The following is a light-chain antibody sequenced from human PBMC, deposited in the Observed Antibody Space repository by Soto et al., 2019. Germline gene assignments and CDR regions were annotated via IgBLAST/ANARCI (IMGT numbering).Light chain of an antibody. CDR1: QDISNY. V-gene: IGKV1-33*01. CDR2: DAS. J-gene: IGKJ1*01. CDR3: QQYDNLPRT. Sequence: DIPMTQSPSSLSASVGDRVTITCQASQDISNYLNWYQQKPGKAPKLLIYDASNLETGVPSSFSGSGSGTXXXXXXXXXQPEDIATYYCQQYDNLPRTCGQGTKVEIK.